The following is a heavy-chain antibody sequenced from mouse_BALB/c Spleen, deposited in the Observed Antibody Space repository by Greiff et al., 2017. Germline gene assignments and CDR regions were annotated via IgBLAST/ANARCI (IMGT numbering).Heavy chain of an antibody. D-gene: IGHD1-1*01. CDR2: INPSTGYT. J-gene: IGHJ4*01. CDR1: GYTFTSYW. Sequence: QVQLQQSGAELAKPGASVKMSCKASGYTFTSYWMHWVKQRPGQGLEWIGYINPSTGYTEYNQKFKDKATLTADKSSSTAYMQLSSLTSEDSAVYYCARALYGSRYGSHAMDYGGQGTSVTVSA. V-gene: IGHV1-7*01. CDR3: ARALYGSRYGSHAMDY.